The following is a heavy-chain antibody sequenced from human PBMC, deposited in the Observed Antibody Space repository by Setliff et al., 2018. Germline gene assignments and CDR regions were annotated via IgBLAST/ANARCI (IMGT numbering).Heavy chain of an antibody. CDR2: ISSASRTI. J-gene: IGHJ3*02. CDR3: ARQRYYDTSGKAFDI. V-gene: IGHV3-48*01. Sequence: GGSLRLSCAASEFTFSSYSMNWVRQAPGKGLEWVSYISSASRTIHYADAVKGRFTISRDNAMNSLYLQMNSLRAEDTAVYYCARQRYYDTSGKAFDIWGQGTMVTVSS. CDR1: EFTFSSYS. D-gene: IGHD3-22*01.